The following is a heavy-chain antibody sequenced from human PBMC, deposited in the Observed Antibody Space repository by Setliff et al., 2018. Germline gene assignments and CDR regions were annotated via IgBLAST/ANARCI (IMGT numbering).Heavy chain of an antibody. V-gene: IGHV4-4*02. Sequence: ETLSLTCAVSGGSISSSNWWSWVRQPPGKGLEWIGEIYHSGSTNYNPSLKSRVTISVDKSKNQFSLKLSSVTAADTAVYYCAREGLTIFGVVIRRNYFDYWGQGTLVTVSS. J-gene: IGHJ4*02. CDR1: GGSISSSNW. D-gene: IGHD3-3*01. CDR3: AREGLTIFGVVIRRNYFDY. CDR2: IYHSGST.